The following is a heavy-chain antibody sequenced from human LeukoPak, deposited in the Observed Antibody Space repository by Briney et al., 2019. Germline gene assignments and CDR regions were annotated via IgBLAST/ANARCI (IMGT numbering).Heavy chain of an antibody. Sequence: GGSLRLSCAASGFTVSGSYMSWVRRAPGKGLEWVSIIYSGGSTFYAESVKGRFTISRDNSNNSLYLQMNSLRAEDTAVYYCARSWGFGTSSGGDYWGQGTLVTVSS. CDR2: IYSGGST. V-gene: IGHV3-53*01. CDR1: GFTVSGSY. CDR3: ARSWGFGTSSGGDY. J-gene: IGHJ4*02. D-gene: IGHD6-6*01.